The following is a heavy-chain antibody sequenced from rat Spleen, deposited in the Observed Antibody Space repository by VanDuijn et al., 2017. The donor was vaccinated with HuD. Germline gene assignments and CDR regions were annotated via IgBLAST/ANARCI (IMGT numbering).Heavy chain of an antibody. CDR1: GFSLTDYS. Sequence: EVQLKESGPGLVQPSQTLSLTCTVSGFSLTDYSIHWVRQPPGKGLEWMGVMRSGGSTAYNSALQSRLSISRDTSKSQVFIKMISLQTEDTAIYYCARALYYPHYWGQGVMVTVSS. V-gene: IGHV2S63*01. CDR2: MRSGGST. CDR3: ARALYYPHY. J-gene: IGHJ2*01. D-gene: IGHD1-1*01.